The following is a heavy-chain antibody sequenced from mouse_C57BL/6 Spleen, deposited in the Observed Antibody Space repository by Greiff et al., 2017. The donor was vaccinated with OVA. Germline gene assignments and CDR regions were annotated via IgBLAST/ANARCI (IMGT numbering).Heavy chain of an antibody. CDR3: AREGYGNPFAY. CDR1: GYSITSGYY. Sequence: EVKLQESGPGLVKPSQSLSLTCSVTGYSITSGYYWNWIRQFPGNKLEWMGYISYDGSNNYNPSLKNRISITRDTSKNQFFLKLNSVTTEDTATYYCAREGYGNPFAYWGQGTLVTVSA. D-gene: IGHD2-10*02. J-gene: IGHJ3*01. CDR2: ISYDGSN. V-gene: IGHV3-6*01.